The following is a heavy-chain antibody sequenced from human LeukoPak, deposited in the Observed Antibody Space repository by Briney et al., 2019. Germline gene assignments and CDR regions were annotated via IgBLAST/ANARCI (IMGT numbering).Heavy chain of an antibody. V-gene: IGHV1-46*01. Sequence: GASVKVSCKASGYTFTSHYMHWVRQAPGQGLEWLGVINPSGGSTTYAQKFQGRVTMTRDTSTSTVYMDLYSLRSEDTAVYYCARGGCSSISCEGDYWGQGTLVTVSS. D-gene: IGHD2-2*01. CDR1: GYTFTSHY. CDR2: INPSGGST. CDR3: ARGGCSSISCEGDY. J-gene: IGHJ4*02.